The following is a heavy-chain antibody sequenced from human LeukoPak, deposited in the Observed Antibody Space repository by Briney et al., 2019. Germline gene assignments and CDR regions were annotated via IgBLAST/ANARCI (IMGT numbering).Heavy chain of an antibody. D-gene: IGHD3-22*01. Sequence: SLRLSFAASGFTFSSYAMHWVRQAPGKGLEWVAVISYDGSNKYYADSVKGRFTISRDNSKNTLYLQMNSLRAEDTAVYYCATNPSSYYDSSGVYWGQGTLVTVSS. J-gene: IGHJ4*02. CDR3: ATNPSSYYDSSGVY. CDR2: ISYDGSNK. CDR1: GFTFSSYA. V-gene: IGHV3-30-3*01.